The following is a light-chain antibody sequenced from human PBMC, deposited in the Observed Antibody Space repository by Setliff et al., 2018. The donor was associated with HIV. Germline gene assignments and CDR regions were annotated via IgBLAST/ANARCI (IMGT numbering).Light chain of an antibody. CDR2: EVN. Sequence: ALAQPASVSGSPGQSITISCTGTRSDIGAYNYVSWYQQHPSKAPQLLISEVNKRPSGVSNRFSGSRTGNTASLTISGLQAEDESDYYCTSYTTSTTLVFGGGTKVTV. CDR1: RSDIGAYNY. V-gene: IGLV2-14*01. CDR3: TSYTTSTTLV. J-gene: IGLJ3*02.